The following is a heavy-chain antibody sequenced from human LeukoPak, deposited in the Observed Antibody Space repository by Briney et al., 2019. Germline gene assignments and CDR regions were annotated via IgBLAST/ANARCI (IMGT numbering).Heavy chain of an antibody. D-gene: IGHD5-12*01. J-gene: IGHJ4*02. CDR3: AKTSRVNSGYDSPFDY. CDR2: VRGTGSNT. CDR1: GFTFSTYA. V-gene: IGHV3-23*01. Sequence: PGGSLRLSCAASGFTFSTYAMSWVRQAPGKGLEWVSAVRGTGSNTYYADSVKGRFTISRDNSKNTLYLQMNSLRAEDTAIYYCAKTSRVNSGYDSPFDYWGQGTLVTVSS.